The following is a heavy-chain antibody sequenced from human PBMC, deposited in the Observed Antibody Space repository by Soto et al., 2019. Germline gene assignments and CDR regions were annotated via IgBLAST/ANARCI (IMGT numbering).Heavy chain of an antibody. Sequence: GGSLRLSCAASGFTFSNYAMSWVRQAPGKGLEWVSGISGSGGSTYSADSVKGRFTISRDNSKNTLYLQMNSLRAEDTALYYCAKHGGSDWNYFDYWGQGTPVTVSS. CDR1: GFTFSNYA. D-gene: IGHD6-19*01. J-gene: IGHJ4*02. CDR2: ISGSGGST. V-gene: IGHV3-23*01. CDR3: AKHGGSDWNYFDY.